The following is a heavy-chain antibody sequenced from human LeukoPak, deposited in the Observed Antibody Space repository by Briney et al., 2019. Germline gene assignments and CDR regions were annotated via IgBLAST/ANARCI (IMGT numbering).Heavy chain of an antibody. Sequence: SETLSLTCTVSGTSIRSSGHYWAWIRQPPGKGLEWIGYIYYSGSTYYNPSLESRVTISVDTSKNHFSLKLSSVTAADTAVYYCARIYSGYDYAFDIWGQGTMVTVSS. CDR1: GTSIRSSGHY. CDR2: IYYSGST. J-gene: IGHJ3*02. CDR3: ARIYSGYDYAFDI. D-gene: IGHD5-12*01. V-gene: IGHV4-39*07.